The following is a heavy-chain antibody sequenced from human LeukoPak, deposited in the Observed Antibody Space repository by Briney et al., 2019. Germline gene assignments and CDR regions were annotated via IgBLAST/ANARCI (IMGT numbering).Heavy chain of an antibody. V-gene: IGHV3-11*01. D-gene: IGHD3-22*01. CDR2: ISSSGSTI. CDR1: GFTFSDYY. Sequence: GGSLRLSCAASGFTFSDYYMSWIRQAPGKGLEWVSYISSSGSTIYYADSVKGRFTISRDNAKNSLYLQMNSLRAEGTAVYYCARVTTRYYYDSSGYYSSGYFDYWGQGTLVTVSS. J-gene: IGHJ4*02. CDR3: ARVTTRYYYDSSGYYSSGYFDY.